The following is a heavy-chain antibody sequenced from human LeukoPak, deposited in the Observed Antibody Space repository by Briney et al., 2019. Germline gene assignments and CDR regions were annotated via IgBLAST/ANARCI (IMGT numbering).Heavy chain of an antibody. CDR3: ARHEHSRQWLVLGYFQH. V-gene: IGHV4-59*08. D-gene: IGHD6-19*01. Sequence: SETLSLTCTVSGGSISSYYWSWIRQPPGKGLEWIGYIYYSGSTNYNPSLKSRVTISVDTSKNQFSLKLSSVTAADTAVYYCARHEHSRQWLVLGYFQHWGQGTLVTVSS. CDR1: GGSISSYY. J-gene: IGHJ1*01. CDR2: IYYSGST.